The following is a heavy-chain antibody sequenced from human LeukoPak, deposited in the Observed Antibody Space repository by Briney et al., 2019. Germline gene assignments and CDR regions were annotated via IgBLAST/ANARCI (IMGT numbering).Heavy chain of an antibody. D-gene: IGHD6-19*01. CDR2: ISWNSGSI. Sequence: GGSLRLSCAASGFTFDDYAMHWVRQAPGKGLEWVSGISWNSGSIVYADSVKGRFTISRDNAKNSLYLQMNSLRAEDTALYYCAKVTGVSSGWADYWGQGTLVTISS. J-gene: IGHJ4*01. V-gene: IGHV3-9*01. CDR1: GFTFDDYA. CDR3: AKVTGVSSGWADY.